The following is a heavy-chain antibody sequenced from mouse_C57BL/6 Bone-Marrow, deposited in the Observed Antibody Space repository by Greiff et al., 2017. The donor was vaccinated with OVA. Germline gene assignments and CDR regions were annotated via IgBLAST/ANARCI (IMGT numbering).Heavy chain of an antibody. CDR1: GYTFTSYW. V-gene: IGHV1-55*01. D-gene: IGHD1-1*01. J-gene: IGHJ3*01. CDR2: IYPGSGST. CDR3: ARITTEVEWFAY. Sequence: QVQLQQPGAELVKPGASVKMSCKASGYTFTSYWITWVKQRPGQGLEWIGDIYPGSGSTNYNEKFKSKATLTVDTSSSTAYMQLSSLTSEDSAVYYCARITTEVEWFAYWGQGTLVTVSA.